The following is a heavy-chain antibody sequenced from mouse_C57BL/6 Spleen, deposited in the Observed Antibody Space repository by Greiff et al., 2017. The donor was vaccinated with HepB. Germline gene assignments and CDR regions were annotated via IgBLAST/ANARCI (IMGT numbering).Heavy chain of an antibody. J-gene: IGHJ4*01. V-gene: IGHV1-26*01. CDR2: INPNNGGT. CDR3: ARYSFAVVAPMDY. CDR1: GYTFTDYY. Sequence: EVQLQQSGPELVKPGASVKISCKASGYTFTDYYMNWVKQSHGKSLEWIGDINPNNGGTSYNQKFKGKATLTVDKSSSTAYMELRSLTSEDSAVYYCARYSFAVVAPMDYWGQGTSVTVSS. D-gene: IGHD1-1*01.